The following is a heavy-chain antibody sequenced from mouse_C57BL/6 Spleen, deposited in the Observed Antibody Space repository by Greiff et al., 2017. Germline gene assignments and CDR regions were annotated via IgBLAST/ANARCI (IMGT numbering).Heavy chain of an antibody. V-gene: IGHV1-15*01. Sequence: VQLQQSGAELVRPGASVTLSCKASGYTFTDYEMHWVKQTPVHGLEWIGAIDPETGGTAYNQKFKGKAILTADKSSSTAYMELRSLTSEDSAVYYCTNGGLRRGDYWGQGTTLTVSS. D-gene: IGHD2-4*01. J-gene: IGHJ2*01. CDR2: IDPETGGT. CDR3: TNGGLRRGDY. CDR1: GYTFTDYE.